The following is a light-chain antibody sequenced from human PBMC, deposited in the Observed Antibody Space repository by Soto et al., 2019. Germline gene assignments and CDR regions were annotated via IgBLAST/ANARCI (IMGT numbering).Light chain of an antibody. CDR2: AAS. CDR1: QTISSW. V-gene: IGKV1-12*01. Sequence: SQMAQSPSALGACVEHRVSSTCRASQTISSWLAWYQQKPGKAPKLLIYAASTLKSGVPSSFRGTGSGTDLPFTISSLPPEHTATYYCQPYDYLPRTLGQGTRLEIK. CDR3: QPYDYLPRT. J-gene: IGKJ5*01.